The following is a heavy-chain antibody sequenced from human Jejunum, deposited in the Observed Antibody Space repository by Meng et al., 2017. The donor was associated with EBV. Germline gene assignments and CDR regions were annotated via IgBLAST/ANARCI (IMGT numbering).Heavy chain of an antibody. D-gene: IGHD3-3*01. Sequence: QVQLEESGPGLVKPSGTLSLTCAVSGDSISSSNWWSWVRQSPGKGLEWIGEIYHSGSTNYNPSLKSRVTISVDKSKNQFSLKLSSVTAADTAVYYCARYGSGYFPALWYWGQGTLVTVSS. CDR1: GDSISSSNW. V-gene: IGHV4-4*02. CDR2: IYHSGST. J-gene: IGHJ4*02. CDR3: ARYGSGYFPALWY.